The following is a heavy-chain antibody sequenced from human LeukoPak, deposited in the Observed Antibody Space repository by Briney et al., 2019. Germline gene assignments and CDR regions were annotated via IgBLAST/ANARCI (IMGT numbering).Heavy chain of an antibody. V-gene: IGHV4-39*01. CDR2: IFYSGST. D-gene: IGHD5-18*01. CDR3: ARHEDTAMVYYYFDY. Sequence: SETLSLTCTVSGGSISCSSYYWGWIRQPPGKGLEWIGSIFYSGSTYYNPSLKSRVTISVDTSKNQFSLKLSSVTAADTAVCYCARHEDTAMVYYYFDYWGQGTLVTVSS. CDR1: GGSISCSSYY. J-gene: IGHJ4*02.